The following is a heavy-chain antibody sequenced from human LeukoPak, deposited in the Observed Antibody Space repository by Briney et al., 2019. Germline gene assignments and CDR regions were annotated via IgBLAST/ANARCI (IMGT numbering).Heavy chain of an antibody. CDR1: GFTFDDYA. V-gene: IGHV3-9*01. Sequence: PGRSLRLSCAASGFTFDDYAMHWVRQAPGKGLEWVSGITWNSDNIEYADSVKGRFTISRDNAKKSLYLQMNSLRAEDTAVYYCARHLSGITGYTYGRGIDYWGQGTLLTVSS. J-gene: IGHJ4*02. CDR3: ARHLSGITGYTYGRGIDY. D-gene: IGHD5-18*01. CDR2: ITWNSDNI.